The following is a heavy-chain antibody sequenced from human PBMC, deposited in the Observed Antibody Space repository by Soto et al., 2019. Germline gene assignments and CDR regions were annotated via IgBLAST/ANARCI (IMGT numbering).Heavy chain of an antibody. CDR1: GFTFSSYG. CDR3: ARDPRLLWFGELSRPLYYYYYMDV. D-gene: IGHD3-10*01. J-gene: IGHJ6*03. CDR2: IWYDGSNK. Sequence: GGSLRLSFAASGFTFSSYGMHWVRQAPGKGLEWVAVIWYDGSNKYYADSVKGRFTISRDNSKNTLYLQMNSLRAEDTAVYYCARDPRLLWFGELSRPLYYYYYMDVWGKGTTVTVSS. V-gene: IGHV3-33*01.